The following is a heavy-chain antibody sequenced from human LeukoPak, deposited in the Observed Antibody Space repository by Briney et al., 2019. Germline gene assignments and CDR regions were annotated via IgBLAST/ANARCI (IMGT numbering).Heavy chain of an antibody. CDR2: IWYDGSNK. D-gene: IGHD2-2*01. CDR1: GFTFSSYG. J-gene: IGHJ4*02. V-gene: IGHV3-33*01. CDR3: ARDKGAPAGLYYFDS. Sequence: GGSLRLSCAASGFTFSSYGMHWVRQAPGKGLEWVAVIWYDGSNKYYADSVKGRFTISRDNSKNTLYLQMNSLRAEDTAVYYCARDKGAPAGLYYFDSWGQGTLVTVSS.